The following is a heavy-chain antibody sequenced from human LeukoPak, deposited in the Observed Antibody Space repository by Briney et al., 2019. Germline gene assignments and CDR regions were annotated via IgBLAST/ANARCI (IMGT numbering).Heavy chain of an antibody. Sequence: SQTLSLTCTVSSGSISSGNYYWSWIRQPAGKGLEWIGRIYTSGSTNYNTSLGSRITISLDTSKNQFSLKLSSVTAADTAVYYCARDDYGDYGGYWGQGTLVTVSS. CDR3: ARDDYGDYGGY. V-gene: IGHV4-61*02. CDR1: SGSISSGNYY. CDR2: IYTSGST. D-gene: IGHD4-17*01. J-gene: IGHJ4*02.